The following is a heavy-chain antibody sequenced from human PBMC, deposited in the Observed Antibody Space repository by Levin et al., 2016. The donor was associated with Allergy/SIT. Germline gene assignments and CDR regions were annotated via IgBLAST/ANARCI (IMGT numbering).Heavy chain of an antibody. Sequence: VRQAPGKGLEWVSSISSSSSYIYYADSVKGRFTISRDNAKNSLYLQMNSLRAEDTAVYYCARAGRVLQQLVDYWGQGTLVTVSS. D-gene: IGHD6-13*01. J-gene: IGHJ4*02. CDR3: ARAGRVLQQLVDY. CDR2: ISSSSSYI. V-gene: IGHV3-21*01.